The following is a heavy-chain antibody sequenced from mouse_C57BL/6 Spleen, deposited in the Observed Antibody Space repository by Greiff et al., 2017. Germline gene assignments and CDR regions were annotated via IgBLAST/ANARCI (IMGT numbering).Heavy chain of an antibody. D-gene: IGHD1-2*01. V-gene: IGHV1-64*01. CDR2: IHPNSGST. Sequence: VQLQQSGAELVKPGASVKLSCKASGYTFTSYWMHWVKQRPGQGLEWIGMIHPNSGSTNYNEKFKSKATLTVDKSSSTAYMQLSSLTSEDSAVYYCARDGYGRPVDYWGQGTTLTVSS. CDR3: ARDGYGRPVDY. CDR1: GYTFTSYW. J-gene: IGHJ2*01.